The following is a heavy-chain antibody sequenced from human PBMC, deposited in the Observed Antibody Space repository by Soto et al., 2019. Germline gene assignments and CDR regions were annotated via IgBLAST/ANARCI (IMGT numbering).Heavy chain of an antibody. CDR3: ARVKNYYDNSPFDY. J-gene: IGHJ4*02. CDR2: IIPIFGTA. D-gene: IGHD3-22*01. CDR1: GGTFSSYA. Sequence: SVKVSCKASGGTFSSYAISWVRQAPGQGLEWMGGIIPIFGTANYAQKFQGRVTITADESTSTAYMELSSLRSEDTAVYYCARVKNYYDNSPFDYWGQGTLVTVSS. V-gene: IGHV1-69*13.